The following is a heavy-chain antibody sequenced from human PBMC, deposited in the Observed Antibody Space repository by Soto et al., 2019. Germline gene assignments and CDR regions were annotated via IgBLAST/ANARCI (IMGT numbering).Heavy chain of an antibody. V-gene: IGHV3-30-3*01. CDR2: ISYDGSNK. D-gene: IGHD6-19*01. Sequence: GGSLRLSCAASGFTFSSYAMHWVRQAPGKGLEWVAVISYDGSNKYYADSVKGRFTISRDNSKNTLYLQMNSLRAEDTAVYYCARALYSSGWYLDYYFDYWGQGTLVTVSS. J-gene: IGHJ4*02. CDR3: ARALYSSGWYLDYYFDY. CDR1: GFTFSSYA.